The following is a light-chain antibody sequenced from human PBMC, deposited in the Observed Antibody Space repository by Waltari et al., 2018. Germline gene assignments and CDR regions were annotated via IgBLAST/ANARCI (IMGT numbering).Light chain of an antibody. CDR3: QQYNNWPLT. CDR1: QSVSSN. CDR2: GAS. V-gene: IGKV3-15*01. J-gene: IGKJ4*01. Sequence: EIVMTQSPGTLSVSPGERAVLSCRATQSVSSNLVWYQQKTGQAPRLLISGASTSATGVPPRFSGSGSGTDFTLTISSLQSEDFAVYYCQQYNNWPLTFGGGTKVEI.